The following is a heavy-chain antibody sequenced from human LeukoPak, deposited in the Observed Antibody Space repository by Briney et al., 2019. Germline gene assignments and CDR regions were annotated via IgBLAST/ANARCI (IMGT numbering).Heavy chain of an antibody. J-gene: IGHJ4*02. V-gene: IGHV3-23*01. CDR3: AKRGPGSPQSGKYFFDY. CDR1: GFTFSTYA. CDR2: IGGSGGGT. Sequence: GGSLRLSCAASGFTFSTYAMSWVRQAPGKGLEWVSTIGGSGGGTYYAESVKGRFTISRDNSRSTLYLQMNSLRAEDAAVYYCAKRGPGSPQSGKYFFDYWGQGTLVTVSS. D-gene: IGHD3-10*01.